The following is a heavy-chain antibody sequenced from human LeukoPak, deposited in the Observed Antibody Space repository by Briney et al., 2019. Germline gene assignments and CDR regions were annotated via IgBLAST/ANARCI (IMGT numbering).Heavy chain of an antibody. CDR1: GFTFSSYW. CDR3: ARDLPGDI. D-gene: IGHD5/OR15-5a*01. V-gene: IGHV3-53*04. CDR2: IYSGGST. Sequence: GGSLRLSCAASGFTFSSYWKSWVRQAPGKGLEWVSVIYSGGSTYYADSVKGRFTISRHNSKNALYLQMNSLRAEDTAVYYCARDLPGDIWGQGTMVTVSS. J-gene: IGHJ3*02.